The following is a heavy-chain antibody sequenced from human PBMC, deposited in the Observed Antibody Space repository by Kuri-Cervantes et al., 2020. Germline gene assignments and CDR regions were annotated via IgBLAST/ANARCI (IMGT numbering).Heavy chain of an antibody. CDR1: GLTVSSNY. D-gene: IGHD5-24*01. J-gene: IGHJ4*02. CDR3: ARGKWRWLQFGYFDY. CDR2: IYSGCST. V-gene: IGHV3-53*05. Sequence: GESLKILCGGSGLTVSSNYMSWVRQGPGKGLEWVSVIYSGCSTYYTDSVKGPFTKSRDNSKNTLYLQMNSLRAEYTAVYHCARGKWRWLQFGYFDYWGQGTLVTVSS.